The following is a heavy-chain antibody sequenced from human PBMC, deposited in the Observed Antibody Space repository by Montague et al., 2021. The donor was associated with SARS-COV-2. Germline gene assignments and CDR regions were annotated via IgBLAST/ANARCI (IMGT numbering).Heavy chain of an antibody. CDR2: ISSSGSTI. D-gene: IGHD3-16*01. CDR1: GFTFSSYE. Sequence: SLRLSCAASGFTFSSYEMNWVRQAPGKGLEWVSYISSSGSTIYYADSVKGRFTISRDNAKNSLYLQMNSLRAEDTAVYYCARDYDDYIWGSWGPFDYWGQGTLVTVSS. V-gene: IGHV3-48*03. CDR3: ARDYDDYIWGSWGPFDY. J-gene: IGHJ4*02.